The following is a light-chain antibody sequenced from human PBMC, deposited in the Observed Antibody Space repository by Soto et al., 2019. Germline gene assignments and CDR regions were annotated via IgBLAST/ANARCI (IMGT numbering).Light chain of an antibody. CDR2: DAS. V-gene: IGKV3-15*01. Sequence: EIVMTQSPATLSVSPGERATLSCRASQSVSSNLAWYQQKVGQDPRVLIYDASTRATGIPGRFSGSGSGTEFTFTISSLQSEDFAVYYCHQYNNWPETFGQGTKVDI. CDR1: QSVSSN. CDR3: HQYNNWPET. J-gene: IGKJ1*01.